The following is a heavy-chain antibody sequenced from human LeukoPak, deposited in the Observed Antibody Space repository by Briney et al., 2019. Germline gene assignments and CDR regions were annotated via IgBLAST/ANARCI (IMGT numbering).Heavy chain of an antibody. D-gene: IGHD2-2*02. CDR1: GFTFSSYA. CDR3: ARERGSYCSSTSCYTSHFDY. CDR2: ISYDGSNK. Sequence: PGGSLRLSCAAAGFTFSSYAMHWVRQAPGKGLEWVAVISYDGSNKYYADSVKGRFTISRDNSKNTLYLQMNSLRAEDTAVYYCARERGSYCSSTSCYTSHFDYWGQGTLVTVSS. J-gene: IGHJ4*02. V-gene: IGHV3-30*01.